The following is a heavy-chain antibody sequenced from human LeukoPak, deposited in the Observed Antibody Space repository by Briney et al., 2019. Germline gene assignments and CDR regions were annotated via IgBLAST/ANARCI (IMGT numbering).Heavy chain of an antibody. CDR1: GFTVSSNY. V-gene: IGHV3-53*01. J-gene: IGHJ4*02. CDR3: VSRVDYDSSGYYRGPFFDY. Sequence: GGSLRLSCAASGFTVSSNYMNWVRQAPGKGLEWVSVIYSGGDTYYADSVKGRFTTSRDNSKNTLYLQMDSLRAEDTAVYYCVSRVDYDSSGYYRGPFFDYWGQGTLVTVSS. CDR2: IYSGGDT. D-gene: IGHD3-22*01.